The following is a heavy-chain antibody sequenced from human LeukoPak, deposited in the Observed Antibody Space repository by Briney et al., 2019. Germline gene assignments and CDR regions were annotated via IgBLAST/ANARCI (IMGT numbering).Heavy chain of an antibody. CDR3: ARGVRVVPAAQTFDY. V-gene: IGHV3-48*03. D-gene: IGHD2-2*01. CDR1: GFTFSSYE. Sequence: GGSLRLSCAASGFTFSSYEMNWVCQAPGKGLEWVSYISSSGSTIYYADSVKGRFTISRDNAKNSLYLQMNSLRAEDTAVYYCARGVRVVPAAQTFDYWGQGTLVTVSS. CDR2: ISSSGSTI. J-gene: IGHJ4*02.